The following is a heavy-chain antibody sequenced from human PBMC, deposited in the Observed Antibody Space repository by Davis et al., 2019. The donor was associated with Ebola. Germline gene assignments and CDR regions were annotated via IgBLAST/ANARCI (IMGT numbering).Heavy chain of an antibody. CDR1: GGSISSGGYY. Sequence: SETLSLTCTVSGGSISSGGYYWSWIRQHPGKGLEWIGYIYYSGSTYYNTSLKIRVTITVDTSKHQFTLKLRSVTAAETAVYYCARHGRRTTEIYYYYYGMDVRGQGTTVTVSS. D-gene: IGHD4-11*01. CDR2: IYYSGST. CDR3: ARHGRRTTEIYYYYYGMDV. V-gene: IGHV4-31*03. J-gene: IGHJ6*02.